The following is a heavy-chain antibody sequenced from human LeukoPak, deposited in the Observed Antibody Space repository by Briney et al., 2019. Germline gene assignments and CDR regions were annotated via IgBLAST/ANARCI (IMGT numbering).Heavy chain of an antibody. CDR2: IKNDGSEK. Sequence: GGSLRLSCAASGFTFSSYWMDWVRQAPGKGLEWVATIKNDGSEKSYVDSVKGRFTISRDNAKNSLFLQMSGLRAEDTAVYFCATADWFSFDFWGQGTLVTVSS. D-gene: IGHD3-9*01. CDR1: GFTFSSYW. CDR3: ATADWFSFDF. J-gene: IGHJ4*02. V-gene: IGHV3-7*04.